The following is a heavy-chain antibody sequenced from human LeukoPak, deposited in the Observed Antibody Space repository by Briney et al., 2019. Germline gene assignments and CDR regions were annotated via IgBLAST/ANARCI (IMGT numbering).Heavy chain of an antibody. CDR3: ARDLGYCTNGVCVKYMDV. Sequence: SETLSLTCTVSGGSISSYYWSWIRQPPGKGLEWIGHIYTSGSTNYNPSLKSRVTISVDTSKNQFSLKLSSVTAADTAVYYCARDLGYCTNGVCVKYMDVWGKGTTVTVSS. V-gene: IGHV4-59*01. CDR1: GGSISSYY. D-gene: IGHD2-8*01. CDR2: IYTSGST. J-gene: IGHJ6*03.